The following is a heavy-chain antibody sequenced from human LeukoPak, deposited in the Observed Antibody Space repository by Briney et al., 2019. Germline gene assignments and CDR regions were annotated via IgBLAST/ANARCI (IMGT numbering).Heavy chain of an antibody. CDR2: IYHSGST. J-gene: IGHJ4*02. CDR3: ARFRGYGSGSSPHAVYYFDY. V-gene: IGHV4-4*02. CDR1: GGSISSSNW. D-gene: IGHD3-10*01. Sequence: SGTLSLTCAVSGGSISSSNWWSWVRQPPGKGLEWIGEIYHSGSTNYNPSLKSRVTISVDKSKNQFSLKLSSVTAADTAVYYCARFRGYGSGSSPHAVYYFDYWGQGTLVTVSS.